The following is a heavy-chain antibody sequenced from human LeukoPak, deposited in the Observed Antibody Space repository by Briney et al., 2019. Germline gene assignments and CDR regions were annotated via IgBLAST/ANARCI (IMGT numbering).Heavy chain of an antibody. Sequence: ASVKVSCKASGGTFSSYAISWVRQAPGQGLEWMGGIIPIFGTANYAQKFQGRVTITADESTSTAYMELSSLRSEDTAVYYCTRERGSYNGNDYWGQGALVTVSS. J-gene: IGHJ4*02. CDR3: TRERGSYNGNDY. CDR1: GGTFSSYA. D-gene: IGHD1-26*01. CDR2: IIPIFGTA. V-gene: IGHV1-69*13.